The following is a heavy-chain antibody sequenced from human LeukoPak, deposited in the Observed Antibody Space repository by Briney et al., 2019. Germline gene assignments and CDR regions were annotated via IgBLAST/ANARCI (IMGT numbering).Heavy chain of an antibody. Sequence: ASVKVSCKASGGTFTSYGISWVRQAPGQGLEWMGWISAYNGNTNYAQKLQGRVTITTDTSTSTAYMELRSLRSYDTAVYYCARGGYFYYFDYWGQGTLVTVSS. J-gene: IGHJ4*02. CDR1: GGTFTSYG. CDR3: ARGGYFYYFDY. D-gene: IGHD3-10*01. V-gene: IGHV1-18*01. CDR2: ISAYNGNT.